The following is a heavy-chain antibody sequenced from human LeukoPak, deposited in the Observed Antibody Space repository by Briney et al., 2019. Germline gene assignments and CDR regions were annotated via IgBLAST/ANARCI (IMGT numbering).Heavy chain of an antibody. Sequence: GESLKISCKASGYTFTGYYMHWVRQAPGQGLEWMGWINPNSGGTNYAQKFQGRVTMTRDTSISTAYMELSRLRSDDTAVYYCARDRIWFGELLYLFDYWGQGTLVTVSS. D-gene: IGHD3-10*01. CDR3: ARDRIWFGELLYLFDY. CDR2: INPNSGGT. V-gene: IGHV1-2*02. J-gene: IGHJ4*02. CDR1: GYTFTGYY.